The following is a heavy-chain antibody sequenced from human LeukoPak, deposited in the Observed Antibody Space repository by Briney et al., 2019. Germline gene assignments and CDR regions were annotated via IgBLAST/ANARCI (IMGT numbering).Heavy chain of an antibody. J-gene: IGHJ4*02. CDR1: GYSFTSYW. D-gene: IGHD3-16*02. Sequence: GESLKISCKGSGYSFTSYWIGWVRQMPGKGLEWMGTIYPGDSDTRYSPSFQGQVTISADKSISTAYLQWSSLKASDTAMYYCARSEELSLYYFDYWGQGTLVTVSS. CDR3: ARSEELSLYYFDY. CDR2: IYPGDSDT. V-gene: IGHV5-51*01.